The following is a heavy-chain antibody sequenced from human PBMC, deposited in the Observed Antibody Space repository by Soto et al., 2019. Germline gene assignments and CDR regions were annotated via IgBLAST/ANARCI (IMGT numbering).Heavy chain of an antibody. V-gene: IGHV1-69*01. CDR2: IIPIFDTP. J-gene: IGHJ4*02. Sequence: QVQLVQSGAEVRKPGSAVRVSCKASGGTFKMYAMNWVRQAPGQGLEWMAGIIPIFDTPRYAQKFQGRVTITVDESTTTAYMELSILRSEDTATYYCTRSIGSGGVMGGFDYWGQGTLVTVAS. CDR1: GGTFKMYA. D-gene: IGHD3-16*01. CDR3: TRSIGSGGVMGGFDY.